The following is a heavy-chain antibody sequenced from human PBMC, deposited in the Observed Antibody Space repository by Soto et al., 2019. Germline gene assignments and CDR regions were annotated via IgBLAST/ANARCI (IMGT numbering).Heavy chain of an antibody. D-gene: IGHD3-22*01. CDR3: ARDQYYYDSSGYYSGSPRSDAFDM. CDR1: GYTFTSYA. V-gene: IGHV1-3*01. Sequence: GASVKVSCKASGYTFTSYAMHWVRQAPGQRLEWMGWINAGNGNTKYSQKFQGRVTITRDTSASTAYMELSSLRSEDTAVYYCARDQYYYDSSGYYSGSPRSDAFDMWGQGTMVTVSS. CDR2: INAGNGNT. J-gene: IGHJ3*02.